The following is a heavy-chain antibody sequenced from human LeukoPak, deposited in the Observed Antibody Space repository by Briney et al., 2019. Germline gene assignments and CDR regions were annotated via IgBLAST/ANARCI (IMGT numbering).Heavy chain of an antibody. CDR1: GYTFTSYD. CDR2: MNPNSRNT. CDR3: ARGGVPAGLGLNWFDP. J-gene: IGHJ5*02. V-gene: IGHV1-8*01. D-gene: IGHD2-2*01. Sequence: ASVKVSCKASGYTFTSYDMNWVRQATGQGLEWMGGMNPNSRNTGYAQKFQDRVTMTRNTSIRTAYMELSSLRSEDTAVYYCARGGVPAGLGLNWFDPWGQGTLVTVSS.